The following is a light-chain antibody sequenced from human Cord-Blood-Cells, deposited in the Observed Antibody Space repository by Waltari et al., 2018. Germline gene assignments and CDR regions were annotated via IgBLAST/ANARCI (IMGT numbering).Light chain of an antibody. V-gene: IGLV2-14*01. CDR3: SSYTSSSTYV. CDR2: AVS. J-gene: IGLJ1*01. Sequence: QSALTQPASVSGSPGQSITISCTGTRSDVRGYTHVSWHQQHPGKAPKLMIYAVSNRPAGVSNSFSGSKSGNTASLTISGLQAEDEADYYCSSYTSSSTYVFGTGTKVTVL. CDR1: RSDVRGYTH.